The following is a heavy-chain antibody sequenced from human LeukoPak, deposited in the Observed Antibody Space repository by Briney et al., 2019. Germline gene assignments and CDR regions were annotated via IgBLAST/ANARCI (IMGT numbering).Heavy chain of an antibody. CDR3: AREDGSIGRAFDI. CDR2: IYHSGST. J-gene: IGHJ3*02. Sequence: SETLSLTCTVSNNSISSGGFYWSWLRQPPGKGLEWIGHIYHSGSTYYNPSLKSRVTISVDRSKNQFSLKLTSVAAADTAVYYCAREDGSIGRAFDIWGQGTMVTVSS. D-gene: IGHD3-22*01. V-gene: IGHV4-30-2*01. CDR1: NNSISSGGFY.